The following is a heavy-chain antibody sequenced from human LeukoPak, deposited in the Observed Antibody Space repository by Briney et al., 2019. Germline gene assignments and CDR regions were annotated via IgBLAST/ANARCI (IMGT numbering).Heavy chain of an antibody. CDR2: IRVRDEI. Sequence: PGGSLRLSCAASGFTFSNYAMGWVRQAPGKGLEWVSGIRVRDEIYYADSVKGRFTISRDKSDNTLYLQMSGLRAEDTAVYYCAKGTGDTGYYFDYWGQGTLVTVSS. CDR3: AKGTGDTGYYFDY. J-gene: IGHJ4*02. CDR1: GFTFSNYA. V-gene: IGHV3-23*01. D-gene: IGHD1-1*01.